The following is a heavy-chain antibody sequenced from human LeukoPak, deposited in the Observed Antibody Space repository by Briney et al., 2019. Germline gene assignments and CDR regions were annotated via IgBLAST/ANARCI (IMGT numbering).Heavy chain of an antibody. CDR2: INAGNGNT. CDR3: ARAYSTSWYDY. J-gene: IGHJ4*02. CDR1: GYTFTSYA. Sequence: ASVKVSCKASGYTFTSYAMHWVRQAPGQRLEWMGWINAGNGNTKYSQKFQGRVTITRDTSASTAYMELSSLRSEGTAVYYCARAYSTSWYDYWGQGTLVTVSS. V-gene: IGHV1-3*01. D-gene: IGHD6-13*01.